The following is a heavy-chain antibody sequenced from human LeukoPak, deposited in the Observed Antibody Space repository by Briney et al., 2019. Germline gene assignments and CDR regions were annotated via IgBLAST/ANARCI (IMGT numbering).Heavy chain of an antibody. J-gene: IGHJ4*02. CDR2: IYTSGST. CDR1: GGSISSGSYY. Sequence: SQTLSLTCTVSGGSISSGSYYWSWIRQPAGKGLEWIGRIYTSGSTNYNPSLKSRVTISVDTSKNQFSLKLSSVTAADTAVYYCARGSLLGYYFDYWGQGTLVTVSS. CDR3: ARGSLLGYYFDY. D-gene: IGHD1-26*01. V-gene: IGHV4-61*02.